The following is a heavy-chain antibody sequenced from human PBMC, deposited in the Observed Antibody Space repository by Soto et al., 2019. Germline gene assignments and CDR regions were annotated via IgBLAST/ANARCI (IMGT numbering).Heavy chain of an antibody. D-gene: IGHD3-10*01. CDR3: ARGGDHYYYYYYMDV. V-gene: IGHV1-18*01. Sequence: ASLKVSCKASGYTFTIYGISWVRQAPGQGLEWMGWISAYNGNTNYAQKLQGRVTMTTDTSTSTAYMELRSLRSDDTAVYYCARGGDHYYYYYYMDVWGKGTTVTVSS. CDR2: ISAYNGNT. CDR1: GYTFTIYG. J-gene: IGHJ6*03.